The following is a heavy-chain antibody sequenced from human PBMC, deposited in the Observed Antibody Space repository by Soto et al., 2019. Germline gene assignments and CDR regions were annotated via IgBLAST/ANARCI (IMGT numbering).Heavy chain of an antibody. J-gene: IGHJ6*02. Sequence: SQTLSLTCAISGDSVSSTSAAWNWIRQSPSRGLEWLGRTFYRSKWYYDYAVSVKSRITINPDTSKNQFSLQPNSVTPEDTAVYYCSRRLKLGADYYGMDVWGQGTTVTVSS. CDR1: GDSVSSTSAA. D-gene: IGHD1-26*01. CDR2: TFYRSKWYY. V-gene: IGHV6-1*01. CDR3: SRRLKLGADYYGMDV.